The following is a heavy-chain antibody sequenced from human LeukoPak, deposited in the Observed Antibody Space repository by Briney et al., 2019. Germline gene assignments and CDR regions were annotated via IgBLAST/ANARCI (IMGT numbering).Heavy chain of an antibody. CDR3: ARPYSNYGRYYFDY. CDR2: INHSGST. V-gene: IGHV4-34*01. Sequence: PSETLSLTCAVYGGSFSGYYWSWIRQPPGKGLEWIGEINHSGSTNYNPSLKSRVTISVDTSKNQFSLKLSSVTTADTAVYYCARPYSNYGRYYFDYWGQGTLVTVSS. J-gene: IGHJ4*02. D-gene: IGHD4-11*01. CDR1: GGSFSGYY.